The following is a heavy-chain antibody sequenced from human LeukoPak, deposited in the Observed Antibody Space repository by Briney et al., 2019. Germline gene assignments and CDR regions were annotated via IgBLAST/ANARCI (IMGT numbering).Heavy chain of an antibody. CDR1: GYTFTSYY. D-gene: IGHD6-19*01. CDR3: ARDQSIAVADDAFDI. V-gene: IGHV1-46*01. CDR2: INPSGGST. J-gene: IGHJ3*02. Sequence: ASVKVSCKASGYTFTSYYMHWVRQAPGQGLEWMGIINPSGGSTSYAQKFQGRVTMTRDTSTSTVYMELSRLRSDDTAVYYCARDQSIAVADDAFDIWGQGTMVTVSS.